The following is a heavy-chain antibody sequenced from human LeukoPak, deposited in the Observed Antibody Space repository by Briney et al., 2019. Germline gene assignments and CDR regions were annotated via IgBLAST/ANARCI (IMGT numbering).Heavy chain of an antibody. V-gene: IGHV4-39*01. CDR3: ARHSAGKNAFDI. Sequence: SETLSLTCTVSGGSISSSSYYWGWIRQPPGKGLEWIGSIYYSGSTYYNPSLKSRVTVSVDTSKNQFSLKLSSVTAADTAVYYCARHSAGKNAFDIWGQGTMVTVSS. CDR2: IYYSGST. CDR1: GGSISSSSYY. J-gene: IGHJ3*02.